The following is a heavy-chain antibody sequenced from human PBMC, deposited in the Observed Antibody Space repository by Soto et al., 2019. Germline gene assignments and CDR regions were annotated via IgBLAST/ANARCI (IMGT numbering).Heavy chain of an antibody. CDR3: ARVHSSSYHYFDY. D-gene: IGHD6-13*01. Sequence: GGSLRLSCAASRFVFDDYWMNWVRQSPGKGLEWVANIKQDGSEKYYVDSVKVRFTISRDNSKNTLYLQMSSLRAEDTAVYYCARVHSSSYHYFDYWGQGTVVTVSS. CDR2: IKQDGSEK. J-gene: IGHJ4*02. CDR1: RFVFDDYW. V-gene: IGHV3-7*02.